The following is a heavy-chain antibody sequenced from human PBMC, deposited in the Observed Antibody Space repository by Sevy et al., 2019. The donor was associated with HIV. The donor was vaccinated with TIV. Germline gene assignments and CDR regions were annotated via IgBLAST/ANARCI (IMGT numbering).Heavy chain of an antibody. CDR2: ISWNSGSI. CDR3: AKDMVRGVITPSMDV. J-gene: IGHJ6*02. Sequence: GGSLRLSCAASGFTFDDYAMHWVRQAPGKGLEWVSGISWNSGSIGYADSVKGRFTISRDNAKNSLYLQMNSLRAEDTALYYCAKDMVRGVITPSMDVWGQGTTVTVSS. CDR1: GFTFDDYA. D-gene: IGHD3-10*01. V-gene: IGHV3-9*01.